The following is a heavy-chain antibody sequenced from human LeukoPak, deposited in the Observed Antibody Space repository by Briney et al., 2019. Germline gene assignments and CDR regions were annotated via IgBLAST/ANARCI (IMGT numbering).Heavy chain of an antibody. D-gene: IGHD3-22*01. CDR3: ARGDDSSGYYPGYFDY. CDR1: GYTFTSYG. Sequence: ASVTVSRKASGYTFTSYGVSWVSQAPGPGLGWGGWMSVYNGNRKHAQKLQGRVTMTTDTSTSTAYMELRSLRSDDTAVYYCARGDDSSGYYPGYFDYWGQGTLDTVSS. V-gene: IGHV1-18*01. J-gene: IGHJ4*02. CDR2: MSVYNGNR.